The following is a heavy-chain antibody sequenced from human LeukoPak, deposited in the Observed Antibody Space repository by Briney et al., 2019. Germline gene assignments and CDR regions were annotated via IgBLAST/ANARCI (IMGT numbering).Heavy chain of an antibody. CDR2: ISDSGGRT. Sequence: PGGSLRLSCAVSGITLSNYGMSWVRQAPGKGLEWVAGISDSGGRTNYADSVKGRFTISRDNAKNSLYLQMNSLRAEDTAVYYCARDSSGLDYWGQGTLVTVSS. V-gene: IGHV3-23*01. CDR3: ARDSSGLDY. D-gene: IGHD3-22*01. J-gene: IGHJ4*02. CDR1: GITLSNYG.